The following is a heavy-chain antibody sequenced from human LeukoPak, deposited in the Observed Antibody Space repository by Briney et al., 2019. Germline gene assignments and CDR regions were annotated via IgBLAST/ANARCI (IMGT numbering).Heavy chain of an antibody. J-gene: IGHJ6*02. V-gene: IGHV5-51*01. CDR2: IYPGDSDT. CDR1: GYSFSNYW. D-gene: IGHD3-10*01. Sequence: GESLKFSCRSSGYSFSNYWIAWVRQMPGKGLEWMGFIYPGDSDTRDSPSFQGQVTISADKSIGTAYLQWSSLKASDTAIYYCARSAQLKWFGSPPRPYYYAVDVWGQGTTVTVSS. CDR3: ARSAQLKWFGSPPRPYYYAVDV.